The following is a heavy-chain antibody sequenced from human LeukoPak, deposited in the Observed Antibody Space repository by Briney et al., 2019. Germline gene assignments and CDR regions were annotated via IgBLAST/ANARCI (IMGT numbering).Heavy chain of an antibody. Sequence: GGSLRLSCAASGFTFSSYGMHWVRQAPGKGLEWVAVISYDGSNKYYADSVKGRFTISRDNSKNTLYLQMNSLRAEDTAVYYCARDGPYFDNWGQGTLVTVSS. J-gene: IGHJ4*02. CDR3: ARDGPYFDN. V-gene: IGHV3-30*03. CDR2: ISYDGSNK. CDR1: GFTFSSYG.